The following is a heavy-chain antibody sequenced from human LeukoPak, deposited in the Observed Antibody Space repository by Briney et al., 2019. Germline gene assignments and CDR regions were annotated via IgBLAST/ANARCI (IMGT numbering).Heavy chain of an antibody. J-gene: IGHJ6*02. CDR3: AKGSSGWTYYYYYYGMDV. Sequence: GGFLRLSCAASGFTFSSYAMSWVRQAPGKGLEWVSAISGSGGSTYYADSVKGRFTISRDNSKNTLYLQMNSLRAEDTAVYYCAKGSSGWTYYYYYYGMDVWGQGTTVTVSS. D-gene: IGHD6-19*01. V-gene: IGHV3-23*01. CDR2: ISGSGGST. CDR1: GFTFSSYA.